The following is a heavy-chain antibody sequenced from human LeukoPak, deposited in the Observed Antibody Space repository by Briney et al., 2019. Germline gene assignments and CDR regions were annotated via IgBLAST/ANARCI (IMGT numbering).Heavy chain of an antibody. D-gene: IGHD6-19*01. CDR2: IYPYDSNT. Sequence: GESLKISCKGSGFSFTSYWIAWVRQMPGEGLEWMGIIYPYDSNTKYSPSFQGQVTISADESISTAYLQWTSLKASDTAMYYCATRAGGYYYLDVWGKGTTVTVSS. CDR1: GFSFTSYW. V-gene: IGHV5-51*01. CDR3: ATRAGGYYYLDV. J-gene: IGHJ6*03.